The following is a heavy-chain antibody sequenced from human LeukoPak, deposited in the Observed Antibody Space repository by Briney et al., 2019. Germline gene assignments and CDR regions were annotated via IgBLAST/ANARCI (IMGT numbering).Heavy chain of an antibody. CDR3: ARTRTVPPGQFYYYYCYGMDV. Sequence: PSQTLSLTCTVSGGSISSGDYYWRWIRQPPGKGLEWIGYIYYSGSAYYNPSLKSRVTISVDTSKNQFSLKLSSVTAADTAVYYCARTRTVPPGQFYYYYCYGMDVWGQGTTVTVSS. CDR1: GGSISSGDYY. V-gene: IGHV4-30-4*01. D-gene: IGHD4-17*01. CDR2: IYYSGSA. J-gene: IGHJ6*02.